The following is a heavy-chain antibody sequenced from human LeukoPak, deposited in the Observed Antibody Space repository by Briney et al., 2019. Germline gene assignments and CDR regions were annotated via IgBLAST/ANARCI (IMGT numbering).Heavy chain of an antibody. CDR1: GFTFSSYA. D-gene: IGHD3-16*02. Sequence: PGGSLRLSCAASGFTFSSYAMSWVRQAPGKGLEWVSAISGSGGSTYYADSVKGRSTISRDNSKNTLYLQMNSLRAEDTAVYYCAKEGLLGRLGELSSFDAFDIWGQGTMVTVSS. CDR2: ISGSGGST. V-gene: IGHV3-23*01. CDR3: AKEGLLGRLGELSSFDAFDI. J-gene: IGHJ3*02.